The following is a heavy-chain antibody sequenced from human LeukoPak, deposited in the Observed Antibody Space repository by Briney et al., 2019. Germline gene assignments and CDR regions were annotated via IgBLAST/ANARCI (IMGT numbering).Heavy chain of an antibody. CDR1: GFSLSTSGVR. CDR2: FYWDDDK. CDR3: AHRRLEEPLNVGWVAP. D-gene: IGHD3-3*01. Sequence: SSPTLFNPTQTLALTFTFSGFSLSTSGVRLGWILQPPGKALDWRARFYWDDDKRYSPSLKSTLTLTKDTSKNQVVLTMTNTPPVDTATYYRAHRRLEEPLNVGWVAPGGQGILVTVSS. V-gene: IGHV2-5*02. J-gene: IGHJ5*02.